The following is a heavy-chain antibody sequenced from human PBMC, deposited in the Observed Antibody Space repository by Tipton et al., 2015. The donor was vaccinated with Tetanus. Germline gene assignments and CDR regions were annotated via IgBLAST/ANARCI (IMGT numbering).Heavy chain of an antibody. V-gene: IGHV4-59*01. Sequence: TLSLTCTVSGGSISSYYWSWIRQPPGKGLEWIGYIYYSGSTNYNPSLKSRVTISVDTSKNQFSLKLSSVTAADTAVYYCARESNWGSGGAFDIWGQGTMVTVSS. CDR3: ARESNWGSGGAFDI. CDR2: IYYSGST. D-gene: IGHD7-27*01. CDR1: GGSISSYY. J-gene: IGHJ3*02.